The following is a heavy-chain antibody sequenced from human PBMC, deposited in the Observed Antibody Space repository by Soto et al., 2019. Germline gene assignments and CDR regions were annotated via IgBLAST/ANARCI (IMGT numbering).Heavy chain of an antibody. Sequence: QVQLVQSGAEVKKPGSSVKVSCKASGGTFSTNPISWVRQAPGQRLEWMGGTSPIFGSGSSSQTFHGRLTITADKSTNTAYMELNNLISEDTAVYYCARRQSGGFYRYFDSWGQGTLVTVSS. CDR1: GGTFSTNP. V-gene: IGHV1-69*06. CDR2: TSPIFGSG. D-gene: IGHD2-15*01. CDR3: ARRQSGGFYRYFDS. J-gene: IGHJ4*02.